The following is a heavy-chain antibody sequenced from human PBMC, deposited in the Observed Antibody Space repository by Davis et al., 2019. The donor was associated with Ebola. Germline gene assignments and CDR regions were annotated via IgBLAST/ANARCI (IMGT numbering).Heavy chain of an antibody. Sequence: GESLKTPCAASGFIFRSYAMSWVRQAPGKGLEWVSSISVRSITYHADSVKGRFTISRDNSKNTLYLQMNSLRAEDTAVYYCAKVHPPTTVTTGWFDPWGQGTLVTVSS. CDR3: AKVHPPTTVTTGWFDP. CDR1: GFIFRSYA. D-gene: IGHD4-17*01. J-gene: IGHJ5*02. CDR2: ISVRSIT. V-gene: IGHV3-23*01.